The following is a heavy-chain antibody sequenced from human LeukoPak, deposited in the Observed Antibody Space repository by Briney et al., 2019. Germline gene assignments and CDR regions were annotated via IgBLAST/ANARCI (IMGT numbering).Heavy chain of an antibody. J-gene: IGHJ4*02. Sequence: SETLSLTCTVSGGSITSNSYYWGWIRQPPGNGLEWIGSIYYSGSTYYNLSLKSRVTISVDTSKNQFSLKLSSVAAADTAVYYCARGRRDGYMLLWEDYWGQGTLVTVSS. CDR1: GGSITSNSYY. CDR3: ARGRRDGYMLLWEDY. D-gene: IGHD5-24*01. CDR2: IYYSGST. V-gene: IGHV4-39*07.